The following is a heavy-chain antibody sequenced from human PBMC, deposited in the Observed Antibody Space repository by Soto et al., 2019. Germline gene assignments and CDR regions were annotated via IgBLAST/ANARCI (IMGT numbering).Heavy chain of an antibody. V-gene: IGHV4-31*03. CDR1: GGSISSGGYY. Sequence: PSETLSLTCTVSGGSISSGGYYWSWIRQHPGKGLEWIGYIYYSGSTYYNPSLKSRVTISVDTSKNQFSLKLSSVTAADTAVYYCARAVAALYYGMDVWGQGTTVTVSS. CDR2: IYYSGST. D-gene: IGHD6-6*01. CDR3: ARAVAALYYGMDV. J-gene: IGHJ6*02.